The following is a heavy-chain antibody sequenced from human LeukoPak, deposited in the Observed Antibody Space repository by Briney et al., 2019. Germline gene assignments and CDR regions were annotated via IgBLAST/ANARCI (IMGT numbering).Heavy chain of an antibody. CDR2: ISSSSSYI. D-gene: IGHD4-23*01. Sequence: GSLRLSCAASGFTFSSYSMNWVRQAPGKGLEWFSSISSSSSYIYYADSVKGRFTISRDNAKNSLYLQMNSLRAEDTAVYYCASMNGGNSDYFHHWGQGTLVTVSS. V-gene: IGHV3-21*01. CDR1: GFTFSSYS. J-gene: IGHJ1*01. CDR3: ASMNGGNSDYFHH.